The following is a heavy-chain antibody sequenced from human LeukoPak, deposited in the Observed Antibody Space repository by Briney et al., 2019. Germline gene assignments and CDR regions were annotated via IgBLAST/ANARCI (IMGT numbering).Heavy chain of an antibody. CDR3: ARDRYSSPAGFDP. J-gene: IGHJ5*02. Sequence: SETLSLTCTVSGGSISSGSYYWRWIRQPAGKGLEWIGRICTSGSTNYNPSLKSRVTISVDTSKNQFSLKLSSVTAADTAVYYCARDRYSSPAGFDPWGQGTLVTVSS. V-gene: IGHV4-61*02. CDR2: ICTSGST. CDR1: GGSISSGSYY. D-gene: IGHD6-13*01.